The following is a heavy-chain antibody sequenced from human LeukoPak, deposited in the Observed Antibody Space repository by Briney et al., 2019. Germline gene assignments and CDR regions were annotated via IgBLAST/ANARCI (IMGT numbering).Heavy chain of an antibody. CDR1: GFTFSSYE. D-gene: IGHD6-13*01. CDR3: ARVGVYSSSWPVSDY. J-gene: IGHJ4*02. Sequence: GGSLRLSCAASGFTFSSYEMNWVRQAPGKGLEWFSYISSSGSTIYYADSVKGRFTTSRDNAKNSLYLQMNSLRAEDTAVYYCARVGVYSSSWPVSDYWGQGTLVTVSS. CDR2: ISSSGSTI. V-gene: IGHV3-48*03.